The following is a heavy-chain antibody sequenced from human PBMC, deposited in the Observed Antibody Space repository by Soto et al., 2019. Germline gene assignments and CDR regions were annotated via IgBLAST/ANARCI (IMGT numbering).Heavy chain of an antibody. CDR1: GGSFSGYY. J-gene: IGHJ5*02. CDR3: ARPGRGYSYGYRFDP. D-gene: IGHD5-18*01. CDR2: INHSGST. V-gene: IGHV4-34*01. Sequence: QVQLQQWGAGLLKPSETLSLTCAVYGGSFSGYYWSWIRQPPGTGLEWIGEINHSGSTNYNPSLKSRVTISVDTSKNQFSLKLSSVTAADTAVYYCARPGRGYSYGYRFDPWGQGTLVTVSS.